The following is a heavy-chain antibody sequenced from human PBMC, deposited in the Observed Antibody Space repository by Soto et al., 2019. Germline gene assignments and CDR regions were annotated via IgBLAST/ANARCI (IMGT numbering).Heavy chain of an antibody. Sequence: ASVKVSCKASGYTFTSYDINWVRQATGQGLEWMGWINPNSGNTDYAQKFQGRVTMTTDTSTSTAYMELRSLRSDDTAVYYCARDGKWLRPFDYWGQGTLVTVSS. CDR1: GYTFTSYD. D-gene: IGHD5-12*01. CDR3: ARDGKWLRPFDY. V-gene: IGHV1-8*01. CDR2: INPNSGNT. J-gene: IGHJ4*02.